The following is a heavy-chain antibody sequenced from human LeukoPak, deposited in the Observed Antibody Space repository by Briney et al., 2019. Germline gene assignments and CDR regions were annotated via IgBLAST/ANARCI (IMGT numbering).Heavy chain of an antibody. D-gene: IGHD4-23*01. Sequence: GGSLRLSCAASAFTFSTSWMSWVRQAAGKGLEWVANIKEDGGEINYVDSVKGRFAISRDNAHNSLFLHMSSLRVEDTAIYYCAKDRGYSTFDYWGQGTLVTVSS. CDR3: AKDRGYSTFDY. CDR2: IKEDGGEI. CDR1: AFTFSTSW. J-gene: IGHJ4*02. V-gene: IGHV3-7*01.